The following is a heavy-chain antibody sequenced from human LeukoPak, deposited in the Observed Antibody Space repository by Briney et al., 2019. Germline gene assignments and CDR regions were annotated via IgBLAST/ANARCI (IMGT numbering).Heavy chain of an antibody. CDR2: IYDRQST. D-gene: IGHD3-22*01. J-gene: IGHJ6*04. V-gene: IGHV4-39*01. Sequence: SETLSLTCTVSGLSISISSYYWGWTREPPGKGLEWIGSIYDRQSTYYNPSLMSRVTISVDTSKNQFSLKLSSVTAADTAVYYCARRGDTYYYDSSLMDVWGKGTTVTVSS. CDR1: GLSISISSYY. CDR3: ARRGDTYYYDSSLMDV.